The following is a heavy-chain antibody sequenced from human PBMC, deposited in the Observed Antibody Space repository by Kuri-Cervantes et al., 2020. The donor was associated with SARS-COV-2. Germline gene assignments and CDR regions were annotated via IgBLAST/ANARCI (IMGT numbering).Heavy chain of an antibody. V-gene: IGHV1-69*06. D-gene: IGHD6-13*01. J-gene: IGHJ5*02. CDR2: IIPIFGTT. CDR3: ARGHTSSSWDNWFNP. CDR1: GGTFSSYA. Sequence: SVKVSCKASGGTFSSYAISWVRQAPGQGLEWMGRIIPIFGTTNYAQKFQGRVTITADKSTSTAYMELSSLRSEDTAVYYCARGHTSSSWDNWFNPWGQGTLVTVSS.